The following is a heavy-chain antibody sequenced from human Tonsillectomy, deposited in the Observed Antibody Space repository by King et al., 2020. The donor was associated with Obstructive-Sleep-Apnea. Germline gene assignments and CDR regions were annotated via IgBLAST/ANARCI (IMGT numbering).Heavy chain of an antibody. V-gene: IGHV3-7*03. CDR1: GFTFSSYW. CDR2: IKQDGSEK. Sequence: VQLVESGGGLVQPGGSLRLSCAASGFTFSSYWMSWVRQAPGKGLEWVANIKQDGSEKYYVDSVKGRFTISRDNAKNSLYLQINSLRAEDTAVYYCARDRLGFLAWLHYGMDVWGQGTTVTVSS. J-gene: IGHJ6*02. D-gene: IGHD3-3*01. CDR3: ARDRLGFLAWLHYGMDV.